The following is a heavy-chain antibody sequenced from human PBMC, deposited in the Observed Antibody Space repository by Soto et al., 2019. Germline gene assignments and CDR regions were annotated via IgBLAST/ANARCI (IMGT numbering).Heavy chain of an antibody. Sequence: QVQLQESGPGLVKPSQTLSLTCTVSGGSISSGQHYWSWIRQPPGKGLQWIGYVFHNGNTYNNPSLKRRPTISMNTSKNQFSLRLTSVTAADTAVYYCARAKMGELLLFDYWGPGTLVTVSS. CDR3: ARAKMGELLLFDY. CDR1: GGSISSGQHY. CDR2: VFHNGNT. D-gene: IGHD3-16*01. V-gene: IGHV4-30-4*01. J-gene: IGHJ4*02.